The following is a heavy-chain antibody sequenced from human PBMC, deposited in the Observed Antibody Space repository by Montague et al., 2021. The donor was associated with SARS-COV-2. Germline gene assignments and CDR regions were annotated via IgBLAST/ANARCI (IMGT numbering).Heavy chain of an antibody. CDR1: GGSITGFS. CDR3: ARTPTRPLSLDS. CDR2: VTTSGTT. V-gene: IGHV4-4*07. Sequence: SEILSLTRAVAGGSITGFSWSWVRQPAGKGLEWIGRVTTSGTTNYSPSLRSRVTMSVDTSKNQFSLNLNSVTAADTAIYYCARTPTRPLSLDSWGQGTLVTVSS. J-gene: IGHJ4*02. D-gene: IGHD6-6*01.